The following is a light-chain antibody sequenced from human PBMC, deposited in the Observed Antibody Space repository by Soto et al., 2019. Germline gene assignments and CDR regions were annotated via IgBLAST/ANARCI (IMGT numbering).Light chain of an antibody. Sequence: EIVLTQSPGTLSLSPGERATLSCRASQSVSNNYLAWYQQKPGQAPRLLIYNASSRASGIPDRFSGSGSGTDFTLTISRLEPEDFAVYYCHQYGSTPWTFGQGTKVDI. V-gene: IGKV3-20*01. CDR3: HQYGSTPWT. CDR1: QSVSNNY. J-gene: IGKJ1*01. CDR2: NAS.